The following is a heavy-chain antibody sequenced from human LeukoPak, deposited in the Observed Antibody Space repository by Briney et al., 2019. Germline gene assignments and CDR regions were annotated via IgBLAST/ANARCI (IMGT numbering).Heavy chain of an antibody. Sequence: GGSLRLSCTASGFTFSSYDMHWVRQATGKGLEWVSAIGTAGDTYYPGSVKGRFTISRENAKNSLYLQMNSLRAGDTAVYYCARSGGYYYYMDVWGKGTTVTISS. CDR3: ARSGGYYYYMDV. D-gene: IGHD1-26*01. CDR1: GFTFSSYD. J-gene: IGHJ6*03. CDR2: IGTAGDT. V-gene: IGHV3-13*01.